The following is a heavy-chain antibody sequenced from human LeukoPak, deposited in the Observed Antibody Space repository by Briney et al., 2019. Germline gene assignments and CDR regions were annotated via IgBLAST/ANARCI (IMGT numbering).Heavy chain of an antibody. CDR3: ARGYDFWSGFFPSTYYFDY. J-gene: IGHJ4*02. D-gene: IGHD3-3*01. V-gene: IGHV3-23*01. CDR1: GFTFSSYA. CDR2: ISGSGGST. Sequence: GGSLRLSCAASGFTFSSYAMSWVRQAPGKGLEWVSAISGSGGSTYYADSVKGRFTISRDNSKNTLYLQMNSLRAEDTAVYYCARGYDFWSGFFPSTYYFDYWGQGTLVTVSS.